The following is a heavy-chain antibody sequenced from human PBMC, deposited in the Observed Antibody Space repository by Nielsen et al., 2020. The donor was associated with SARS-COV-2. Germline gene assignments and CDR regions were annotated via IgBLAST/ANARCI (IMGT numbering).Heavy chain of an antibody. D-gene: IGHD1-26*01. CDR3: ARGGAQNSGSYKLQYFQH. Sequence: GESLKISCAASGFTFSSYGMHWVRQAPGKGLEWVAVIWYDGSNKYYADSVKGRFTISRDNSKNTLYLQMNSLRAEDTAVYYCARGGAQNSGSYKLQYFQHWGQGTLVTVSS. J-gene: IGHJ1*01. CDR1: GFTFSSYG. CDR2: IWYDGSNK. V-gene: IGHV3-33*01.